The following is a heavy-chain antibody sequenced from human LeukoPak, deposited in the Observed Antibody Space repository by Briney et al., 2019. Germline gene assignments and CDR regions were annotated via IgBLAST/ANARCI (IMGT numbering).Heavy chain of an antibody. CDR1: GFIFKKYW. D-gene: IGHD6-19*01. V-gene: IGHV3-7*03. Sequence: GGSLRLSCAASGFIFKKYWMNWVRQVPGKGLECLANIKEDGSETYYADSVKGRFTISRDNPKNTLYLQMSSLRAEDTAVYYCAKETTVAGFYPYFDYWGQGTLVTVSS. CDR3: AKETTVAGFYPYFDY. J-gene: IGHJ4*02. CDR2: IKEDGSET.